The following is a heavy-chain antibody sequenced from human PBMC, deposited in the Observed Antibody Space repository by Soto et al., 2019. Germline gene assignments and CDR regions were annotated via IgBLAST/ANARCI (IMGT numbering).Heavy chain of an antibody. Sequence: GGSLRLSCAASGFTFSDYYMSWIRQAPGKGLEWVSFISSRASTIYYADSVKGRFTISRDNAKNSLYLQMNSLRADDTAVYYCATDSGYSSASAYYFDFWGQGALVTVSS. J-gene: IGHJ4*02. CDR2: ISSRASTI. CDR1: GFTFSDYY. CDR3: ATDSGYSSASAYYFDF. V-gene: IGHV3-11*01. D-gene: IGHD5-12*01.